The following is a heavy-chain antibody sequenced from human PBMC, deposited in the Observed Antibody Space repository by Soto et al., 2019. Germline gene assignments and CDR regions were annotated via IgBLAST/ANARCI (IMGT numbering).Heavy chain of an antibody. CDR1: GGSISSYY. CDR3: ARDAAAEPVKGYYYYYYGMDV. J-gene: IGHJ6*02. CDR2: IYYSGST. Sequence: SETLSLTCTVSGGSISSYYWSWIRQPPGKGLEWIGYIYYSGSTNYNPSLKSRVTISVDTSKNQFSLKLSSVTAADTAVYYCARDAAAEPVKGYYYYYYGMDVCGPGTTRSGSS. V-gene: IGHV4-59*01. D-gene: IGHD6-13*01.